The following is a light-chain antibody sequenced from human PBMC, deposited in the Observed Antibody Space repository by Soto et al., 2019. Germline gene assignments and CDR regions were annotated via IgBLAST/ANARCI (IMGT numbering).Light chain of an antibody. CDR3: QQYGSSPQT. CDR2: GAS. Sequence: EIVVTQSPCTLSLSPGERATLSCRASQSVTSNYVAWYQQKPGQAPRLLIYGASSRATGIPDRFSGSGSGTDFTLTISRLEPEDFAVYYCQQYGSSPQTFGQGTKV. V-gene: IGKV3-20*01. J-gene: IGKJ1*01. CDR1: QSVTSNY.